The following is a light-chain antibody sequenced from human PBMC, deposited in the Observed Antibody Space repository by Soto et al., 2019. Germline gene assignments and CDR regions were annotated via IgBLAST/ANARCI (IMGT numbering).Light chain of an antibody. J-gene: IGKJ4*01. Sequence: DIQLTQSPSTLSASVGDRVTITCRASQSINGFLAWYQQKPGKGPKLLIYKATILRSGVPSRFTGGESGTECTLTINSLQPDDSASYFCQQYIAYPLTFGGGTMVDVK. CDR3: QQYIAYPLT. V-gene: IGKV1-5*03. CDR2: KAT. CDR1: QSINGF.